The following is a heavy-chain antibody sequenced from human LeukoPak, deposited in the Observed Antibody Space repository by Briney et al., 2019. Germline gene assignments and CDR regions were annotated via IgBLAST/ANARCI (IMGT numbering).Heavy chain of an antibody. Sequence: SETLSLTCTVSGGSISSYYWSWIRQPPGKGLEWIGYIYDSGSTNYNPYLKSRVTISVDTSKNQFSLKMSSVTAADTAVYFCARQLYVSGSYYAPMDVWGKGTTVTISS. CDR3: ARQLYVSGSYYAPMDV. V-gene: IGHV4-59*08. CDR2: IYDSGST. J-gene: IGHJ6*03. D-gene: IGHD3-10*01. CDR1: GGSISSYY.